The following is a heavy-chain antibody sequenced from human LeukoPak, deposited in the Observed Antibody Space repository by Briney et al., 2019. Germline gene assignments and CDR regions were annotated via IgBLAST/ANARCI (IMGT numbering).Heavy chain of an antibody. Sequence: PGGSLRLSCAASGFTFSDHYMDWVRQAPGKGLEWVGRTRNKANSYTTEYAASVKGRFTISRDDSKNSLYLQMNSLKTEDTAVYYCGRVTQDGWFDPWGQGTLVTVSS. J-gene: IGHJ5*02. CDR1: GFTFSDHY. CDR3: GRVTQDGWFDP. CDR2: TRNKANSYTT. V-gene: IGHV3-72*01. D-gene: IGHD2-21*02.